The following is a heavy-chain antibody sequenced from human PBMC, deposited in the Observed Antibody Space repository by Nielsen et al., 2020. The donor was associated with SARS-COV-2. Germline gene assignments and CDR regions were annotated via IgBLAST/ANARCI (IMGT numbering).Heavy chain of an antibody. Sequence: GESLKISCKASGFSFTNYWISWVRQMPGKGLEWMGNIDPTDSHTNYSPSFQGHVTISADKSITTACLQWSSLEASDSAMYYCARQPRSIISNWFDPWGQGTLVTVST. J-gene: IGHJ5*02. D-gene: IGHD1-14*01. CDR2: IDPTDSHT. CDR1: GFSFTNYW. V-gene: IGHV5-10-1*01. CDR3: ARQPRSIISNWFDP.